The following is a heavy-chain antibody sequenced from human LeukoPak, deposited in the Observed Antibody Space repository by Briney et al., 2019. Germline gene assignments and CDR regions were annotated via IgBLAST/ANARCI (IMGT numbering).Heavy chain of an antibody. Sequence: SETLSLTCAVYGGSFSGFSWSWIRQPPGKGLEWIGEISHSGRTKYNPSLKSRVTIFLDTSKNQFSLKVTSVTAADTAIYYCASGGRGAAARLLVYWGQGTLVTVSS. D-gene: IGHD6-13*01. V-gene: IGHV4-34*01. CDR3: ASGGRGAAARLLVY. CDR2: ISHSGRT. J-gene: IGHJ4*02. CDR1: GGSFSGFS.